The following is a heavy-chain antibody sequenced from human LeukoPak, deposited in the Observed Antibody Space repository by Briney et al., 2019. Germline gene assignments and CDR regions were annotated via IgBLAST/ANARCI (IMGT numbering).Heavy chain of an antibody. V-gene: IGHV1-2*02. CDR2: ISPKGGGT. D-gene: IGHD2-8*01. CDR1: GYTFADYY. J-gene: IGHJ4*02. CDR3: ARSSAVGSSTKLPLDF. Sequence: GASVRLSCKASGYTFADYYIHWVRQAPGQGLERMGWISPKGGGTQYERNFQGRVTMTRDTSISTAYMELSSLTSDDTAMFYCARSSAVGSSTKLPLDFWGQGALVTVSS.